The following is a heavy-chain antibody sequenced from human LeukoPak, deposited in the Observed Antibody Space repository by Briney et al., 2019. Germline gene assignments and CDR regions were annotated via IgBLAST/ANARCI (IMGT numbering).Heavy chain of an antibody. D-gene: IGHD3-3*01. CDR2: IWSDGNTK. J-gene: IGHJ3*02. Sequence: GGSLRLSCATSGFSFSIHGMHWVRQAPGKGLEWVAVIWSDGNTKDYGDSVKGRFTISRDNSGNTVDLQMNSLTAEDTALYYRAREGPLSGAGPFDIWGQGTMVTVSS. CDR3: AREGPLSGAGPFDI. V-gene: IGHV3-33*01. CDR1: GFSFSIHG.